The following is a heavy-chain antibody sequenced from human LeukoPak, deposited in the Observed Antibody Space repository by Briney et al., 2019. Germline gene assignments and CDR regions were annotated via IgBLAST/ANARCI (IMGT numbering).Heavy chain of an antibody. Sequence: PGGSLRLSCAASVFTVSNSYMSWVRQAPGKGLEWVSVIYIAGGTYYADSVKDRLTISRDNSKNTLYLQMSGLRAEDTAVYYCARVSGSHNFDFWGQGALVTVSS. V-gene: IGHV3-66*01. D-gene: IGHD1-26*01. CDR3: ARVSGSHNFDF. CDR2: IYIAGGT. J-gene: IGHJ4*02. CDR1: VFTVSNSY.